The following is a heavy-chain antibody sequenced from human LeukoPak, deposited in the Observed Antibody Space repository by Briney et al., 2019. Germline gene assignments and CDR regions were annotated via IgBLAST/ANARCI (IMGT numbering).Heavy chain of an antibody. CDR1: GGSISSGGYY. V-gene: IGHV4-31*03. CDR3: ARVPEGDWLVIFDY. D-gene: IGHD3-9*01. J-gene: IGHJ4*02. Sequence: PSQTLSLTCTVSGGSISSGGYYWSWIRQHPGKGLEWIGYIYYSGSTYYNPSLKSRVTISVDTSKNQFSLKLSSVTAADTAVYYCARVPEGDWLVIFDYWGQGTLVTVSS. CDR2: IYYSGST.